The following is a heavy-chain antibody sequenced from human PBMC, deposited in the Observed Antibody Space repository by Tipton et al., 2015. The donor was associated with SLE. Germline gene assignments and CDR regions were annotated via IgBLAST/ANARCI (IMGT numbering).Heavy chain of an antibody. J-gene: IGHJ4*02. CDR1: GFTFSSYA. D-gene: IGHD3-3*01. Sequence: GSLRLSCAASGFTFSSYAMSWVRQAPGKGLEWVSYISSSSSTIYYADSVKGRFTISRDNAKNSPYLQMNSLRAEDTAVYYCARGGAIFGVPYPGSYFDYWGQGTLVTVSS. CDR2: ISSSSSTI. V-gene: IGHV3-48*01. CDR3: ARGGAIFGVPYPGSYFDY.